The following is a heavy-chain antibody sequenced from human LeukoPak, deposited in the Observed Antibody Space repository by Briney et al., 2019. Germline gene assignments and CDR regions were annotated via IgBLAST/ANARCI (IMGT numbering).Heavy chain of an antibody. J-gene: IGHJ5*02. Sequence: SETLSLTCVVSGGSISSTSYYWSWIRQPAGKGLEWIGRIYTSGSTNYNPSLKSRVTISVDTSKNQFSLKLSSLTASDTAVYYCARVGPYIEVDPWGQGTLVIVSS. CDR3: ARVGPYIEVDP. V-gene: IGHV4-61*02. CDR1: GGSISSTSYY. CDR2: IYTSGST. D-gene: IGHD5-12*01.